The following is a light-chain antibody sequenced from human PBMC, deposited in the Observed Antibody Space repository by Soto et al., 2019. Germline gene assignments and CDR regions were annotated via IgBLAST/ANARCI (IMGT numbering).Light chain of an antibody. J-gene: IGLJ1*01. CDR1: ITDVSTSTF. CDR3: TSYRRGPLYV. Sequence: QSALTQPASVSGSPGQSITISCTGIITDVSTSTFVSWYQHHPGKAPRLILYDVTHRPSGISTRFSGSKSGDTATLTISGLQAEDEADYFCTSYRRGPLYVFGSGTKLTVL. V-gene: IGLV2-14*03. CDR2: DVT.